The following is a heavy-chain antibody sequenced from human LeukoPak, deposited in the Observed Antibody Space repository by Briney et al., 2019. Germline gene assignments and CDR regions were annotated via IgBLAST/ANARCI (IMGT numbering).Heavy chain of an antibody. D-gene: IGHD2-15*01. CDR3: AKGGYCSGGSCYRNLYYFDY. Sequence: GGSLRLSCAASGFTFSSYAMSWVRQAPGKGLEWVSAISGSGGSTYYADSVKGRFTISRDNSKNTLYLQMNSLRAEDTAVYYCAKGGYCSGGSCYRNLYYFDYWGQGILVTVSS. CDR2: ISGSGGST. CDR1: GFTFSSYA. J-gene: IGHJ4*02. V-gene: IGHV3-23*01.